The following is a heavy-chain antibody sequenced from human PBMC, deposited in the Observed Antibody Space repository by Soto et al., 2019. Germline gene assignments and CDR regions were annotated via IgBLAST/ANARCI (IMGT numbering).Heavy chain of an antibody. Sequence: QVQLVQSGVEVKKPGASVNVSCKTSGYTFTNYGVSWVRQAPGQGLEWMGWISAYNGNTSYAQKLQGRITMTTDTSTRTAFMERRSLTADDTAVYFCARGETPREYWGQGSLVTVSS. V-gene: IGHV1-18*01. CDR3: ARGETPREY. J-gene: IGHJ4*02. CDR1: GYTFTNYG. CDR2: ISAYNGNT.